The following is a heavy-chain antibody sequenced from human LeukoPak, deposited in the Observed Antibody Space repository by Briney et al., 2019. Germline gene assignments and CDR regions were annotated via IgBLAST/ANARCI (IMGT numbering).Heavy chain of an antibody. V-gene: IGHV1-8*01. CDR2: MNPNSGNT. Sequence: ASVKVSCKAFGNTFTSYDINWVRQATGQGLEWMGWMNPNSGNTGYAQKFQGRVTMTRNTSISTAYMELSSLRSEDTAVYYCARGQYDYGDPMDYWGQGTLVTVSS. CDR3: ARGQYDYGDPMDY. D-gene: IGHD4-17*01. CDR1: GNTFTSYD. J-gene: IGHJ4*02.